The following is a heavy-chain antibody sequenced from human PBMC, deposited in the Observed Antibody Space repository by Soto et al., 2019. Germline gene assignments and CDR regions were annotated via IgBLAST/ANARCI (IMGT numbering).Heavy chain of an antibody. V-gene: IGHV1-69*08. J-gene: IGHJ1*01. CDR3: ARDYTAASGSYYKHFQH. D-gene: IGHD3-10*01. CDR2: IIPILGIA. CDR1: GGTFSSYT. Sequence: QVQLVQSGAEVKKPGSSVKVSCKASGGTFSSYTISWVREAPGQGLEWMGRIIPILGIANYAQKFQGRVTITADKSTSTAYMELSSLRSEDTAVYYCARDYTAASGSYYKHFQHWGQGTLVTVSS.